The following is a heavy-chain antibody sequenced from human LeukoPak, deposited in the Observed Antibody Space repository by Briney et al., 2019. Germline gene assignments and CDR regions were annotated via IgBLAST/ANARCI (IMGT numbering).Heavy chain of an antibody. Sequence: QPGGSLRLSCAGTGLFFSDVWMNGFRQAPGKGLEWVANIEKDGSEKNYVDSVKGRFTISRDNAKNSLHLEMNSLRGEDTAVYYCAAGYGWLTDFWGQGTLVTVSS. V-gene: IGHV3-7*01. D-gene: IGHD2-8*02. CDR1: GLFFSDVW. CDR3: AAGYGWLTDF. J-gene: IGHJ4*02. CDR2: IEKDGSEK.